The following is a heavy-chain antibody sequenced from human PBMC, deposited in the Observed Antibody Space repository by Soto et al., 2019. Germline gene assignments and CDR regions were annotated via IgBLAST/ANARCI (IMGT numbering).Heavy chain of an antibody. Sequence: SETLSLTCTVSGASMNSYHWSWIRQPAGKGLEWIGHIHSSGSTNYNPSLKSRVTMSVDTSKNQFSLRLMSLAAADTAVYYCARDQGVAAAGITWFDPWGQGSLVTSPQ. D-gene: IGHD6-13*01. CDR3: ARDQGVAAAGITWFDP. J-gene: IGHJ5*02. V-gene: IGHV4-4*07. CDR2: IHSSGST. CDR1: GASMNSYH.